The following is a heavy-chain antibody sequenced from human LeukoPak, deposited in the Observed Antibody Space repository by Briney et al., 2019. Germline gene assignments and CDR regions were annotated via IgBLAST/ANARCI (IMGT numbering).Heavy chain of an antibody. CDR2: INPNSGGT. D-gene: IGHD4-17*01. CDR3: ARVGAGVTTLDY. J-gene: IGHJ4*02. Sequence: ASVKVSCKASGYTFTGYYMHWVRQAPGQGLEWMGWINPNSGGTNYAQKFQGWVTMTRDTPISTAYMELSRLRSDDTAVYCCARVGAGVTTLDYWGQGTLVTVSS. V-gene: IGHV1-2*04. CDR1: GYTFTGYY.